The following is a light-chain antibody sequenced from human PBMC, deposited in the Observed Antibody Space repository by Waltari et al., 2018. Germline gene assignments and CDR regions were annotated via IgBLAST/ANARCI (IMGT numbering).Light chain of an antibody. CDR3: NSYTSTNTRV. Sequence: QSALTQAASVSGSPGQPITIPCTGTSSDVGGYNYVPWYQQHPGKAPKLMIYGVSNRPPGVSNRFSGSKSGNTASLTISGLQAEDEADYYCNSYTSTNTRVFGGGTKLTVL. CDR2: GVS. J-gene: IGLJ3*02. CDR1: SSDVGGYNY. V-gene: IGLV2-14*03.